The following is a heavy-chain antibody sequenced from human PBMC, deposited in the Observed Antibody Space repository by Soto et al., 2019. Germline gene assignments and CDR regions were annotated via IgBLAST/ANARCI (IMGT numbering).Heavy chain of an antibody. J-gene: IGHJ4*02. CDR1: GFTFSNAW. Sequence: EVQLVESGGGLVKPGGSLRLSCAASGFTFSNAWMSWVRQAPGKGLEWVGRIKSKTDGGTTDYAAPVKGRFTISRDDSKNTLYLQMNSLKTEDTAVYYCTTDLGGYSGSYVYGYWGQGTLVTVSS. V-gene: IGHV3-15*01. CDR2: IKSKTDGGTT. CDR3: TTDLGGYSGSYVYGY. D-gene: IGHD1-26*01.